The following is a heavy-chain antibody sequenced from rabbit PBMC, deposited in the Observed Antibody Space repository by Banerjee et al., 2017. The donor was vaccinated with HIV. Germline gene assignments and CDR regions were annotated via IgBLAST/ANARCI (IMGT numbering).Heavy chain of an antibody. Sequence: QQLEESGGGLVKPGASLTLTCTASGFSFSSGYYMCWVRQAPGKGPEWIAYIYPDFDISNYANSVKGRFTISSDNAQNTVFLQMTSLTDSDTATYFCARALRYYTYDYTGDAYAFPLYFNLWGPETLVTVS. J-gene: IGHJ4*01. D-gene: IGHD6-1*01. CDR1: GFSFSSGYY. CDR3: ARALRYYTYDYTGDAYAFPLYFNL. CDR2: IYPDFDIS. V-gene: IGHV1S40*01.